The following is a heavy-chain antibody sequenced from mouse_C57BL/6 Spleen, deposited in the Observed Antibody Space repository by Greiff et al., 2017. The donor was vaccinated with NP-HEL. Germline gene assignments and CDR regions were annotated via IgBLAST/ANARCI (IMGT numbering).Heavy chain of an antibody. CDR2: IHPSDSDT. Sequence: QVQLQQPGAELVKPGASVKVSCKASGYTFTSYWMHWVKQRPGQGLEWIGRIHPSDSDTNYNQKFKGKATLTVDKSSSTAYMQLSSLTSEDSAVYDCAISDFSYAMDYWGQGTSVTVSS. V-gene: IGHV1-74*01. CDR3: AISDFSYAMDY. J-gene: IGHJ4*01. CDR1: GYTFTSYW. D-gene: IGHD2-13*01.